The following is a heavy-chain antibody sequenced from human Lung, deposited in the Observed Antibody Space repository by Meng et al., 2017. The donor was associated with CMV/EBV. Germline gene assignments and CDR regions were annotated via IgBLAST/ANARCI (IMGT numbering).Heavy chain of an antibody. V-gene: IGHV3-66*02. CDR2: IYSADGT. D-gene: IGHD5-24*01. J-gene: IGHJ4*02. Sequence: GESLKISCAASGFTVSSNYMSWVRQAPGKGLEWVSVIYSADGTYYADSVKGRFTISRDNSKKMLYLQMNSLRAEDTAVYYCARDGGEMATNYFDYWGQGTLVTVSS. CDR3: ARDGGEMATNYFDY. CDR1: GFTVSSNY.